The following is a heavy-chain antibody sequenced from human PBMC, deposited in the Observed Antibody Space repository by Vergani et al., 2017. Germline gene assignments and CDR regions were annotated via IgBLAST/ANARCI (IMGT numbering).Heavy chain of an antibody. J-gene: IGHJ4*02. Sequence: EVQLLESGGGLVQPGGSLRLSCAASGFTFSSYAMSWVRQAPGKGLEWVSAISGSGGSTYYADSVKGRFTISRDNAENSLYLQMNSLRAEDTAVYYCARVIAVTGCFFDYWGQGTLVTVSS. CDR3: ARVIAVTGCFFDY. V-gene: IGHV3-23*01. D-gene: IGHD6-19*01. CDR2: ISGSGGST. CDR1: GFTFSSYA.